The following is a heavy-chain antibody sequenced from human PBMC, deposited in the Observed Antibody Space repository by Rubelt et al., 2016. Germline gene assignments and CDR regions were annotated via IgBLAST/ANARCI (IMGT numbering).Heavy chain of an antibody. V-gene: IGHV4-39*07. Sequence: QLQLQESGPGLVKPSETLSLTCTVSGGSISSGSYYWGWIRQPPGKGLEWIGSFYYGGSNYYNPSPKSRATITEERSRNQFSLRLTSVTTADTAVYYCAREVRGYSSSWGYWSPGTLVTVSS. D-gene: IGHD6-13*01. CDR3: AREVRGYSSSWGY. CDR2: FYYGGSN. J-gene: IGHJ4*02. CDR1: GGSISSGSYY.